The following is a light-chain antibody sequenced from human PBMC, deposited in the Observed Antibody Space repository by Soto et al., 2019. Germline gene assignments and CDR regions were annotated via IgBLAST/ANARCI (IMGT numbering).Light chain of an antibody. CDR1: QSVSSK. CDR3: QQYNDWPPTWT. Sequence: EIVMTQSPATLSVSPGETATLSCRASQSVSSKLAWYQQKPGQAPRVLIYGASTRATGIPARFSGSGSGTEFTLTISSLQSEDFAVYYCQQYNDWPPTWTFGQGTKVDIK. CDR2: GAS. V-gene: IGKV3-15*01. J-gene: IGKJ1*01.